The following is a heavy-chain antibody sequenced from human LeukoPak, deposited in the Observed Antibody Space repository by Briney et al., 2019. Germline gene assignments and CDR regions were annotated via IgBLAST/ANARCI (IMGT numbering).Heavy chain of an antibody. V-gene: IGHV3-33*01. CDR2: IWYDGSNK. CDR3: ARESPRSYYFDY. Sequence: GRSLRLSCAASGFTFSSYGMHWVRQAPGKGLEWVAVIWYDGSNKYYADPVKGRFTISRDNSKNTLYLQMNSLRAEDTAVYYCARESPRSYYFDYWGQGTLVTVSS. D-gene: IGHD1-26*01. J-gene: IGHJ4*02. CDR1: GFTFSSYG.